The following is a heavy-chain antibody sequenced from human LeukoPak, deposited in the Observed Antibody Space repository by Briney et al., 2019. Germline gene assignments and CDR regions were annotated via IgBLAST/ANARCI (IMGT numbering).Heavy chain of an antibody. CDR1: GFSLSTRGMC. D-gene: IGHD6-13*01. CDR2: IDWDDDK. Sequence: ESGPALVQPPPTLTLTCTFSGFSLSTRGMCVSWIRQPPGKALEWLARIDWDDDKYYSTSLKTRLTISKDTSKNQVVLTMTNMDPVDTATYYCARITPAGRQLDYWGQGTLVTVSS. V-gene: IGHV2-70*11. J-gene: IGHJ4*02. CDR3: ARITPAGRQLDY.